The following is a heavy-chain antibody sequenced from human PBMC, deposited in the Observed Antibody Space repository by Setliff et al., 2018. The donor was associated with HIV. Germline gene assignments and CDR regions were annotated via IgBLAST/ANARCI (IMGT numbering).Heavy chain of an antibody. CDR2: ISPYNGDT. Sequence: ASVKVSCKASEYTFTDYFIHWVRQAPGQGLEWMGWISPYNGDTKVLQNFRGRVTMTRDTSINTAYLEFTGLRSDDTAVYYCARWVDDNSEGSYYHYMDVWGNGASVTVSS. CDR1: EYTFTDYF. CDR3: ARWVDDNSEGSYYHYMDV. D-gene: IGHD6-25*01. J-gene: IGHJ6*03. V-gene: IGHV1-2*02.